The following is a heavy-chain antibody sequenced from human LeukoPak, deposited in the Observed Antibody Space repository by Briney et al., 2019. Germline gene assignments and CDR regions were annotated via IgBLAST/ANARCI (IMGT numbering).Heavy chain of an antibody. CDR1: GFTFSYYA. CDR3: AKPIQNLNMVRGGAAFDI. V-gene: IGHV3-30*18. CDR2: ISYDGSNK. D-gene: IGHD3-10*01. J-gene: IGHJ3*02. Sequence: GGSLRLSCAASGFTFSYYAMHWVRQAPGKGLEWVAVISYDGSNKYFADSVKGRFTISRDNSNNTLYLQMNSLRAEDTAVYYCAKPIQNLNMVRGGAAFDIWGQGTMVTVSS.